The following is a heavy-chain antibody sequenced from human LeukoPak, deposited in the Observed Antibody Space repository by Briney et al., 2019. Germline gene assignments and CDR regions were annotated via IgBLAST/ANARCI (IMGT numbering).Heavy chain of an antibody. CDR2: INPNSGGT. D-gene: IGHD2-15*01. J-gene: IGHJ4*02. Sequence: ASVKVSCKASGYIFTGYYMHWVRQAPGQGLEWMGWINPNSGGTNYAQKFQGRVTMTRDTSISTAYMELSRLRSDDTAVYYCARAPPYCSGGSCYDLLDYWGQGTLVTVSS. V-gene: IGHV1-2*02. CDR3: ARAPPYCSGGSCYDLLDY. CDR1: GYIFTGYY.